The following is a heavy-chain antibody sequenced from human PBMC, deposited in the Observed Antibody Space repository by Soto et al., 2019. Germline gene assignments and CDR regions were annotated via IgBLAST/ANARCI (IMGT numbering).Heavy chain of an antibody. CDR1: GYTFTGYY. V-gene: IGHV1-2*02. J-gene: IGHJ6*02. CDR3: STRGGGSYSYYYYGMDV. CDR2: INPNSGGT. D-gene: IGHD1-26*01. Sequence: ASVKVSCKASGYTFTGYYMHWVRQAPGQGLEWMGWINPNSGGTNYAQKFQGRVAMTRDTSISTAYMELSRLRSDETAVYYCSTRGGGSYSYYYYGMDVWGQGTTLTV.